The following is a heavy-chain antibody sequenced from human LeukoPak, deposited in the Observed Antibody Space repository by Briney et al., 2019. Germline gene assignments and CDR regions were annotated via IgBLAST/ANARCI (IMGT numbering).Heavy chain of an antibody. Sequence: SETLSLTCTVSGGSISSYYWSWIRQPPGKGLEWIGYIYYSGSTNYKPSLKSRVTISVDTSKNQFSLKLSSVTAADTAVYFCARGAEYYAIWRGYAGYSDYWGQGISVTVSS. CDR1: GGSISSYY. CDR2: IYYSGST. CDR3: ARGAEYYAIWRGYAGYSDY. V-gene: IGHV4-59*01. J-gene: IGHJ4*02. D-gene: IGHD3-3*01.